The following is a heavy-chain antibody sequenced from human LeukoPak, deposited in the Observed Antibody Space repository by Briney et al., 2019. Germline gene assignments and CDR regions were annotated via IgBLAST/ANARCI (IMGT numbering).Heavy chain of an antibody. Sequence: SETLSLTCTVYGASIGSFYWVWIRQPAGKGLEWIGRLYNGGDTNYSPSLRSRVTMPVDTSKNQFSLKLKSVTAADTAVYYCARGVEASGVGFYAFDIWGQGTMVTVSS. CDR2: LYNGGDT. V-gene: IGHV4-4*07. CDR1: GASIGSFY. D-gene: IGHD6-13*01. CDR3: ARGVEASGVGFYAFDI. J-gene: IGHJ3*02.